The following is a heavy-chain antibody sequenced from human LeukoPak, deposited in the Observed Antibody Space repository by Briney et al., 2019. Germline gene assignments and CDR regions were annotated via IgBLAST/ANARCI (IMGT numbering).Heavy chain of an antibody. D-gene: IGHD1-26*01. Sequence: GGSLRLSCAASGFTFSSYSMNWVRQAPGKGLEWVSSISSSSSYIYYADSVKGRFTISRDNAKNSLYLQINSLRAEDTAVYYCARDPYSGGYGDYYYYYMDVWGKGTTVTISS. CDR3: ARDPYSGGYGDYYYYYMDV. V-gene: IGHV3-21*01. J-gene: IGHJ6*03. CDR1: GFTFSSYS. CDR2: ISSSSSYI.